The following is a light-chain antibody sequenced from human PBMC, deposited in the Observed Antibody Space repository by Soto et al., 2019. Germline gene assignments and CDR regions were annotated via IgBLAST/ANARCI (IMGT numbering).Light chain of an antibody. CDR2: AAS. CDR1: RDVGSD. V-gene: IGKV1-6*01. CDR3: LQDYGDSWP. Sequence: QMTQSPSSLSASVGEKIIITCRASRDVGSDVSWYQQKPGQAPKLLIYAASNLYTGVPSRFSGSRSGTEFTLTISSLQPEDFASYYCLQDYGDSWPSGQGTKVEIE. J-gene: IGKJ1*01.